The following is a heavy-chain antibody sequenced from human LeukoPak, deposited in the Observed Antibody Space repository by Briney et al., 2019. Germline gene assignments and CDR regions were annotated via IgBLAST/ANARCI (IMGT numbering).Heavy chain of an antibody. CDR3: ARDLRGDYYDSSGYSDY. CDR1: GFTFSSYW. J-gene: IGHJ4*02. V-gene: IGHV3-7*01. CDR2: IKQDGSEK. Sequence: SGGSLRLSCAASGFTFSSYWMSWVRQAPGKGLEWVANIKQDGSEKYYVDSVEGRFTISRDNAKNSLYLQMNSLRAEDTAVYYCARDLRGDYYDSSGYSDYWGQGTLVTVSP. D-gene: IGHD3-22*01.